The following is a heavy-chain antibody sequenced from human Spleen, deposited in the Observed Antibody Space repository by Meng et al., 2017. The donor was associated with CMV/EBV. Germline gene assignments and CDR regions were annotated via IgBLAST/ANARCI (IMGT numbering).Heavy chain of an antibody. CDR1: GYTFTNFG. Sequence: ASVKVSCKASGYTFTNFGISWVRQAPGQGLEWMGWVSAYNGDTNFAQKFQGRVTLTTDTSTSTAYMELRSLRSDDTAVYYCARVISMVRESLVNVAAYYGMDVWGQGTAVTVSS. CDR3: ARVISMVRESLVNVAAYYGMDV. V-gene: IGHV1-18*01. CDR2: VSAYNGDT. J-gene: IGHJ6*02. D-gene: IGHD3-10*01.